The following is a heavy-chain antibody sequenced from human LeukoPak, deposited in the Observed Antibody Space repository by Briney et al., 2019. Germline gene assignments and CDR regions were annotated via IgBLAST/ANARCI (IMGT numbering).Heavy chain of an antibody. D-gene: IGHD2-2*01. CDR1: GGSISSYY. CDR3: ARGPLYCSSTSCRYYYYYGMDV. CDR2: IYTSGST. J-gene: IGHJ6*02. Sequence: PSETLSLTCTVSGGSISSYYWSWIRQPAGKGLEWIGRIYTSGSTNYNPSLKSRVTMSVDTSKNQFSLKLSSVTAADTAVYYCARGPLYCSSTSCRYYYYYGMDVWGQGTTVTVSS. V-gene: IGHV4-4*07.